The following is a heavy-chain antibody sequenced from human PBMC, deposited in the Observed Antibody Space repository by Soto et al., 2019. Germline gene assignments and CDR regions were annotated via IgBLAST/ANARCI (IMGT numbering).Heavy chain of an antibody. CDR3: AHIGNSMSSSDDFWSGYLGYYYYYYMDV. J-gene: IGHJ6*03. V-gene: IGHV2-5*02. CDR1: GFSLSTSGVG. D-gene: IGHD3-3*01. Sequence: SGPTLVNPTQTLTLTCTFSGFSLSTSGVGVGWIRQPPGKALEWLALIYWDDDKRYSPSLKSRLTITKDTSKNQVVLTMTNMDPVDTATYYCAHIGNSMSSSDDFWSGYLGYYYYYYMDVWGKGTTVTVSS. CDR2: IYWDDDK.